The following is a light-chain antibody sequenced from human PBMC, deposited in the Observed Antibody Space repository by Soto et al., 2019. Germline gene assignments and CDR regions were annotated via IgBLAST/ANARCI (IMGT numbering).Light chain of an antibody. CDR2: AAS. V-gene: IGKV1-39*01. J-gene: IGKJ5*01. Sequence: DIQMTQSPSSLPASLGDRVTITCGTGQSISSYLSWYQQKPGEAPKLLIFAASSLQRGVPSSFSGSGCETDFTLTISSLQHEDFATHYCQQSYSTPPITFGQGTRLEIK. CDR1: QSISSY. CDR3: QQSYSTPPIT.